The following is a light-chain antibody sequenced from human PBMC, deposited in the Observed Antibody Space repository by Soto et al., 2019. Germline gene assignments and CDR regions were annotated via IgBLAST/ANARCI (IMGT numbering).Light chain of an antibody. J-gene: IGLJ1*01. CDR1: SSNIGAGFK. CDR3: QTYDGSLSDYV. V-gene: IGLV1-40*01. Sequence: QSVLTQPPSVSGAPGQTVTISCTGSSSNIGAGFKVHWYQQLPETAPTLLIFNNYNRPSGVSDRFSGSNSGTSASLAITGLQASDEADYCCQTYDGSLSDYVFGTGTKVTVL. CDR2: NNY.